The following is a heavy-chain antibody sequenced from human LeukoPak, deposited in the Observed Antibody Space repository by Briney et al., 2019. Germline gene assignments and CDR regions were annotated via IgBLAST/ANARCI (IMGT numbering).Heavy chain of an antibody. V-gene: IGHV3-11*04. J-gene: IGHJ4*02. CDR2: ISSSGSAV. D-gene: IGHD3-22*01. Sequence: GGSLRLSCAASGFTFSDYYMSWIRQAPGKGLDWVSYISSSGSAVYYADSVKGRFTISRDNTKNSLYLQMNSLRAEDTAVYYCAREEDHDSSGSIDYWGQGTLVTVSS. CDR1: GFTFSDYY. CDR3: AREEDHDSSGSIDY.